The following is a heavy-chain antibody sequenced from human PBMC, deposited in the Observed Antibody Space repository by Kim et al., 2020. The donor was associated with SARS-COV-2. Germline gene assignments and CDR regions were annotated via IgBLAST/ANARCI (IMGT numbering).Heavy chain of an antibody. Sequence: QKLQGRVTMNTDTSTSTAYMELRSLRSDDTAVYYCARVRNYYDSSGYIDYWGQGTLVTVSS. J-gene: IGHJ4*02. D-gene: IGHD3-22*01. CDR3: ARVRNYYDSSGYIDY. V-gene: IGHV1-18*01.